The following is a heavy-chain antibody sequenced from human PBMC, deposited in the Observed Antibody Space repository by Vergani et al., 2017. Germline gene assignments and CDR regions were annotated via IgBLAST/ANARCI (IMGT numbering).Heavy chain of an antibody. D-gene: IGHD6-6*01. CDR2: INPNSGGT. Sequence: QVQLVQSGAEVKKPGASVKVSCKASGYTFTGYYMHWVRQAPGQGLEWMGWINPNSGGTNYAQKFQGRVTMTRDTSISTDYMELSRLRSDDTAVYYCARPARQLVGRKIYYYSYMDVWGKGTTVTVSS. CDR3: ARPARQLVGRKIYYYSYMDV. V-gene: IGHV1-2*02. J-gene: IGHJ6*03. CDR1: GYTFTGYY.